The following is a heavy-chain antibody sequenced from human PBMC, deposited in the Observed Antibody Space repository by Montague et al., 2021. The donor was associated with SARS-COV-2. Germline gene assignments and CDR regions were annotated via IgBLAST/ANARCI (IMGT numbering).Heavy chain of an antibody. CDR2: IYYSGST. D-gene: IGHD5-12*01. CDR3: AREVATQLDY. J-gene: IGHJ4*02. V-gene: IGHV4-59*12. Sequence: SETLSLTCTVPGGSISSYYWSWIRQPPGKGLEWIGYIYYSGSTNYNPSLKSRVTISVDTSKNQFSLKLNSVTAADTAIYYCAREVATQLDYWGQGTLVTVSS. CDR1: GGSISSYY.